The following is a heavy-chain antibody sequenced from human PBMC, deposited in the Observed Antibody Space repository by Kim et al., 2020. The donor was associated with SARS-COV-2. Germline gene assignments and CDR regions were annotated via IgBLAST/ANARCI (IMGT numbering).Heavy chain of an antibody. CDR2: IYYSGST. D-gene: IGHD6-13*01. Sequence: SETLSLTCTVSGGSISSSSYYWGWIRQPPGKGLEWIGSIYYSGSTYYNPSLKSRVTISVDTSKNQFSLKLSSVTAADTAVYYCARSERAAAGLRGGWVPPGDIDYWGQGTLVTVSS. J-gene: IGHJ4*02. CDR3: ARSERAAAGLRGGWVPPGDIDY. V-gene: IGHV4-39*07. CDR1: GGSISSSSYY.